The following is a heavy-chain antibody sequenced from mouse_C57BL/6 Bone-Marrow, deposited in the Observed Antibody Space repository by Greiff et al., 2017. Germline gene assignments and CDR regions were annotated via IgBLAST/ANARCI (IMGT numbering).Heavy chain of an antibody. D-gene: IGHD1-1*01. J-gene: IGHJ4*01. CDR2: ISSGSSTI. Sequence: EVHLVESGGGLVKPGGSLKLSCAASGFTFSDYGMHWVRQAPEQGLEWVAYISSGSSTIYYADTVKGRFTISRDNAKNTLFLQMTSLRSEDTAMYYCARNDGSSYENYAMDYWGQGTSVTVSS. CDR3: ARNDGSSYENYAMDY. V-gene: IGHV5-17*01. CDR1: GFTFSDYG.